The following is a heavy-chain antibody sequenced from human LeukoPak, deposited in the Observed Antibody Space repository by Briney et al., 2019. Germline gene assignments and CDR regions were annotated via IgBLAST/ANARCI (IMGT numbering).Heavy chain of an antibody. CDR2: ISGNGGST. V-gene: IGHV3-64D*06. D-gene: IGHD1-26*01. Sequence: PGRSLRLSCAASGFTFSSYYMNWVRQAPGKGLEFVSRISGNGGSTYYADSVKGRFTISRDNSKNTVYLQMSSLRAEDTAVYYCVKGTSGYYYTFDYWGQGTLVTVSS. CDR1: GFTFSSYY. J-gene: IGHJ4*02. CDR3: VKGTSGYYYTFDY.